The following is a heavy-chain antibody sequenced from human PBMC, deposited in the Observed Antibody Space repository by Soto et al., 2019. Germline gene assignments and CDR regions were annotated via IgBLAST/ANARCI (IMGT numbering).Heavy chain of an antibody. D-gene: IGHD3-16*01. J-gene: IGHJ2*01. V-gene: IGHV3-30*18. CDR1: GFTFSSYA. CDR2: ISYEGSNK. Sequence: QVQLVESGGGVVQPGRSLRLSCAASGFTFSSYAMQWVRQAPGKGLEWVAVISYEGSNKYYADSVKGGFPISGDNSNSTLYLQINSMRAEDTAVYYCAKGWVGWYLDLWGRGTRVTVSS. CDR3: AKGWVGWYLDL.